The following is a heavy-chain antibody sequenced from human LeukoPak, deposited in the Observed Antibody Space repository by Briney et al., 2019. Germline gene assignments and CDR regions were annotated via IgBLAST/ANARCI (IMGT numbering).Heavy chain of an antibody. Sequence: SETLSLTCTVSGGSISSYYWSWIRQPPGKGLEWIGYIYYSGSTNYNPSLKSRVTISVDTSKNQFSLKLSSVTAADTAVYYCARALVDTAMVLPPFYCYYMDVWGKGTTVTVSS. CDR3: ARALVDTAMVLPPFYCYYMDV. D-gene: IGHD5-18*01. CDR2: IYYSGST. CDR1: GGSISSYY. V-gene: IGHV4-59*01. J-gene: IGHJ6*03.